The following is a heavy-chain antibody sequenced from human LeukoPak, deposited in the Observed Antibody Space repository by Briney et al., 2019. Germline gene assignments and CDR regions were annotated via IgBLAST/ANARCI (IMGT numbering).Heavy chain of an antibody. CDR3: ARDDIVVVPAADRSYYYYGMDV. CDR2: ISRSGSTI. D-gene: IGHD2-2*01. CDR1: GFTVSSYE. V-gene: IGHV3-48*03. J-gene: IGHJ6*02. Sequence: PGGSLRLSCAASGFTVSSYEMNWVRQAPGKGLEWVSYISRSGSTIYYADSVKGRFTISRDNAKNSLYLQMNSLRAEDTAVYYCARDDIVVVPAADRSYYYYGMDVWGQGTTVTVSS.